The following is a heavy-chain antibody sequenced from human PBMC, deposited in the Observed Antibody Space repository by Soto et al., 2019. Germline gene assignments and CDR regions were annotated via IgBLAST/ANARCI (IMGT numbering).Heavy chain of an antibody. CDR3: AKKIGSGHRYGLDY. CDR2: ISGSGDNT. D-gene: IGHD5-18*01. J-gene: IGHJ4*02. CDR1: GXTFSGYS. Sequence: GSLRLSCAASGXTFSGYSMNWVRQAPGKELEWVSGISGSGDNTYQADSVKGRFTISRDNSKNTLYLQMNRMRPDDTAAYYCAKKIGSGHRYGLDYWGQGTLGTVSS. V-gene: IGHV3-23*01.